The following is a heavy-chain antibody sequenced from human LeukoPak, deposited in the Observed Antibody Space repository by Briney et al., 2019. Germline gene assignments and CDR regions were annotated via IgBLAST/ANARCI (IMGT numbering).Heavy chain of an antibody. CDR1: GYTFTSYD. CDR2: MNPNSGNT. CDR3: ARGHSSYYDFWSGPGGGYMDV. D-gene: IGHD3-3*01. Sequence: GASVTVSCTASGYTFTSYDINWVRQAPGQGLEWMGWMNPNSGNTGYAQKFQGRVTMTRNTSISTAYMELSSLRSEDTAVYYCARGHSSYYDFWSGPGGGYMDVWGKGTTVTVSS. V-gene: IGHV1-8*01. J-gene: IGHJ6*03.